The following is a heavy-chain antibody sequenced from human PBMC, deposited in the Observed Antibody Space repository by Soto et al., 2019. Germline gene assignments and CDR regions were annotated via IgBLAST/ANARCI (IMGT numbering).Heavy chain of an antibody. CDR1: GGTFSSYA. CDR3: ARSHPDMITFGGVFDY. CDR2: IIPIFGTA. Sequence: QVQLVQSGAEVKKPGSSVKVSCKASGGTFSSYAISWVRQAPGQGLEWMGGIIPIFGTANYAQKFQGRVTITADDSTSTAYMELSSLRSEDTAVYYCARSHPDMITFGGVFDYWGQGTLVTVSS. J-gene: IGHJ4*02. D-gene: IGHD3-16*01. V-gene: IGHV1-69*12.